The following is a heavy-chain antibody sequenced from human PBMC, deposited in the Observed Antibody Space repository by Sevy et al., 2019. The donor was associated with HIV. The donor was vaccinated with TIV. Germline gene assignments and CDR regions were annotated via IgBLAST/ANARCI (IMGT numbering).Heavy chain of an antibody. CDR3: ARVHPDEHYFDY. CDR1: GFTFSSYS. V-gene: IGHV3-48*02. Sequence: GGCLRLSCAASGFTFSSYSMNWVRQAPGKGLERVSYISSSSSTIYYADSVKGRFTISRDNAKNSLYLQMNSLRDEDTAVYYCARVHPDEHYFDYWGQGTLVTVSS. J-gene: IGHJ4*02. CDR2: ISSSSSTI.